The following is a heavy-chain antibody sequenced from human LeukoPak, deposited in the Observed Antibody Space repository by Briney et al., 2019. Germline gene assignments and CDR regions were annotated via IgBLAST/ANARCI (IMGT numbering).Heavy chain of an antibody. D-gene: IGHD4-17*01. CDR2: IRYDGSNK. CDR1: GFTFSSYG. CDR3: ARGTTVTTRGGYFDY. Sequence: GGSLRLSCAASGFTFSSYGMHWVRQAPGKGLEWVAFIRYDGSNKYYADSVKGRFTISRDNSKNTLYLQMNSLRAEDTAVYYCARGTTVTTRGGYFDYWGQGTLVTVSS. V-gene: IGHV3-30*02. J-gene: IGHJ4*02.